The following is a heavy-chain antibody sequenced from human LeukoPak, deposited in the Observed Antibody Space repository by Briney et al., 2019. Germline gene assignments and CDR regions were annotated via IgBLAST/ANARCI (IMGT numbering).Heavy chain of an antibody. J-gene: IGHJ2*01. CDR3: ARALDCSGGSCYPKFAYYWYFDL. D-gene: IGHD2-15*01. CDR2: IKQDGSEK. Sequence: GGSLRLSCAASGFTFSSYWMSWVRQAPGKGLEWVANIKQDGSEKYYVDSVKGRFTISRDNAKNSLYLQMNSLRAENTAVYYCARALDCSGGSCYPKFAYYWYFDLWGRGTLVTVSS. CDR1: GFTFSSYW. V-gene: IGHV3-7*01.